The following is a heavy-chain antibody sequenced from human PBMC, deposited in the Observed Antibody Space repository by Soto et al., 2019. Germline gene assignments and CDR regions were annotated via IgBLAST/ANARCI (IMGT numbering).Heavy chain of an antibody. CDR3: VHYYFGVGPDY. CDR2: IKEDGSDK. CDR1: GLTFSRYW. Sequence: GGSLRLSCAASGLTFSRYWMTWVRQAPGKGLEWVANIKEDGSDKYYVDSVKGRFTISRANARNSLYLQMNSLRAEDTAVYYCVHYYFGVGPDYWGQGSLVTVSS. J-gene: IGHJ4*02. V-gene: IGHV3-7*01. D-gene: IGHD3-10*01.